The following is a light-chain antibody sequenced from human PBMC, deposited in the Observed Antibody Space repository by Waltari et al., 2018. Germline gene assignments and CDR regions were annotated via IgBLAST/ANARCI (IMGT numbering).Light chain of an antibody. CDR1: QGVSANY. J-gene: IGKJ1*01. V-gene: IGKV3-20*01. CDR3: QQYGGSSWT. Sequence: EIVLTQSPGTLSLSVGETATLSCGASQGVSANYLAWYQQKPGQTPRLLIYDTSTRATDIPDRCSVSGSGTGFTLTINRLEPEDFAVYYCQQYGGSSWTFGQGTKVEI. CDR2: DTS.